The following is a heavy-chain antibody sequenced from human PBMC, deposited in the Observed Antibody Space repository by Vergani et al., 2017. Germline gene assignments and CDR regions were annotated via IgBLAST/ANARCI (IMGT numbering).Heavy chain of an antibody. CDR2: MNPNSGNT. CDR3: ASKTSDYVEFPLYYYGMDV. Sequence: QVQLVQSGAEVKKPGASVKVSCKASGYTFTSYDINWVRQATGQGLEWMGWMNPNSGNTGYAQKFQGRVTITRNTSISTAYMELSSLRSEDTAVYYCASKTSDYVEFPLYYYGMDVWGQGTTVTVSS. V-gene: IGHV1-8*03. J-gene: IGHJ6*02. D-gene: IGHD4-17*01. CDR1: GYTFTSYD.